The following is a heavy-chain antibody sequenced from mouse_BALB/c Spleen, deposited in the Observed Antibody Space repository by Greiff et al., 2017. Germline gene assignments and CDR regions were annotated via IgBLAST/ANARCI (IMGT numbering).Heavy chain of an antibody. CDR1: GFAFSSYD. V-gene: IGHV5-12-1*01. Sequence: EVKLMESGGGLVKPGGSLKLSCAASGFAFSSYDMSWVRQTPEKRLEWVAYISSGGGSTYYPDTVKGRFTISRDNAKNTLYLQMSSLKSEDTAMYYCAREDYYGSRGYYFDYWGQGTTLTVSS. CDR2: ISSGGGST. CDR3: AREDYYGSRGYYFDY. D-gene: IGHD1-1*01. J-gene: IGHJ2*01.